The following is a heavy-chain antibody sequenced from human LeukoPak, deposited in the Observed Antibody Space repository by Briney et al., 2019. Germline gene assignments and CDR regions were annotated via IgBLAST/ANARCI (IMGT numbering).Heavy chain of an antibody. CDR3: ARDSSGYQ. CDR1: GFTFSTYW. CDR2: IKEDGSEK. D-gene: IGHD3-22*01. Sequence: GGSLRLSCAASGFTFSTYWMSWVRQAPGKGLEWVANIKEDGSEKYYGDSVKGRFTISRDNAKNSLYLQMDSLRAEDKAVYYCARDSSGYQWGQGTLVTVSS. V-gene: IGHV3-7*01. J-gene: IGHJ4*02.